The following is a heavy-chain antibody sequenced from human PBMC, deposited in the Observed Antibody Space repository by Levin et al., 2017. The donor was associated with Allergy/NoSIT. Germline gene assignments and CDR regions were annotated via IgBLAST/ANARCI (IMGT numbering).Heavy chain of an antibody. J-gene: IGHJ6*02. CDR1: GFTFSSYD. CDR2: IGTAGDT. V-gene: IGHV3-13*01. D-gene: IGHD5-12*01. CDR3: AREGWLRSGDNYYYYGMDV. Sequence: PGGSLRLSCAASGFTFSSYDMHWVRQATGKGLEWVSAIGTAGDTYYPGSVKGRFTISRENAKNSLYLQMNSLRAGDTAVYYCAREGWLRSGDNYYYYGMDVWGQGTTVSVSS.